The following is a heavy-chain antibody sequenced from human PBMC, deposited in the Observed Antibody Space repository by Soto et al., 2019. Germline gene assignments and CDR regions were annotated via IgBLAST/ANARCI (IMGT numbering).Heavy chain of an antibody. V-gene: IGHV4-39*07. J-gene: IGHJ4*02. CDR1: GGSISSSSYY. CDR2: IYYSGST. Sequence: SETLSLTCTVSGGSISSSSYYWGWIRQPPGKGLEWIGSIYYSGSTYYNPSLKSRVTISLDTSKNQFSLKLSSVTAADTAVYYCARVFYYDILTGYSIDYWGQGTLVTVSS. CDR3: ARVFYYDILTGYSIDY. D-gene: IGHD3-9*01.